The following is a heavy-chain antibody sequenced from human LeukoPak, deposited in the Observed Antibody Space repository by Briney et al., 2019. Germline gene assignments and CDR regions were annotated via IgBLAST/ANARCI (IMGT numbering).Heavy chain of an antibody. CDR2: INHSGST. J-gene: IGHJ4*02. V-gene: IGHV4-34*01. Sequence: SETLPLTCAVYGGSFSGYYWSWIRQPPGKGLEWIGEINHSGSTNYNPSLKSRVTISVDTSKNQFSLKLSSVTAADTAVYYCARRRDFWSGYYYFDYWGQGTLVTVSS. CDR3: ARRRDFWSGYYYFDY. D-gene: IGHD3-3*01. CDR1: GGSFSGYY.